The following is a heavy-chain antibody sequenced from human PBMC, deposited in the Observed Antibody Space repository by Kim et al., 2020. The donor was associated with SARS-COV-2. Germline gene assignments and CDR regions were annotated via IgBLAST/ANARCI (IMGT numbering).Heavy chain of an antibody. J-gene: IGHJ4*02. CDR1: GYTLTELS. D-gene: IGHD2-21*01. CDR3: ATSPRVVVIAMGYFDY. Sequence: ASVKVSCKVSGYTLTELSMHWVRQAPGKGLEWMGGFDPEDGETISAQKFQGRVTMTEDTSTDTAYMELSSLGSEDTAVYYCATSPRVVVIAMGYFDYWGQGTLVTVSS. CDR2: FDPEDGET. V-gene: IGHV1-24*01.